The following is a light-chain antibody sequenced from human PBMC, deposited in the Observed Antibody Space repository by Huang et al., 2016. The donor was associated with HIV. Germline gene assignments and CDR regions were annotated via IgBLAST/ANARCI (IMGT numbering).Light chain of an antibody. J-gene: IGKJ5*01. V-gene: IGKV1-9*01. CDR2: AAS. CDR3: QHLNSFPIIT. Sequence: IQLTQSPSSLSASVGDRVTITCRASQGISSYLAWYQQKPGKAPKLRIFAASTWQSGVPSRFSGSVSGTDFTLTISSLQPEDFATYYCQHLNSFPIITFGQGTRLEIK. CDR1: QGISSY.